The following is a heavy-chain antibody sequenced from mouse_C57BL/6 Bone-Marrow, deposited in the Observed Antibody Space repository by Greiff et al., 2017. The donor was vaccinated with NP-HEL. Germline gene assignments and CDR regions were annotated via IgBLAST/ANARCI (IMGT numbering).Heavy chain of an antibody. CDR3: ARRGDYGGYAMDY. V-gene: IGHV3-1*01. Sequence: EVQLQESGPGMVKPSQSLSLTCTVTGYSITSGYDWHWIRHFPGNKLEWMGYISYSGSTNYNPSLKSRISITHDTSKNHFFLKLNSVTTEDTATYYCARRGDYGGYAMDYWGQGTSVTVSS. CDR2: ISYSGST. D-gene: IGHD2-4*01. CDR1: GYSITSGYD. J-gene: IGHJ4*01.